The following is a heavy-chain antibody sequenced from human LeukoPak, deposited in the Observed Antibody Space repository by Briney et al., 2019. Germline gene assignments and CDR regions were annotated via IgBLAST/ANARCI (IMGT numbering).Heavy chain of an antibody. CDR3: ARDRAPTVYTPEYFQH. CDR2: ISSSSSYI. D-gene: IGHD1-14*01. CDR1: GFTFSSYS. Sequence: PGGSLRLSCAASGFTFSSYSMNWVRQAPGKGLEWVSSISSSSSYIYYADSVKGRFTISRDNAKNSLYLQMNSLRAEDTAVYYCARDRAPTVYTPEYFQHWGQGTLVTVPS. J-gene: IGHJ1*01. V-gene: IGHV3-21*01.